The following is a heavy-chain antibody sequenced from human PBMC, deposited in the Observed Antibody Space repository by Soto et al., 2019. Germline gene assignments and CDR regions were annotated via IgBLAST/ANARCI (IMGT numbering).Heavy chain of an antibody. D-gene: IGHD3-3*01. J-gene: IGHJ4*01. Sequence: PGGSLRLSCAASGFTFGIYAMSWVRQAPGKGLEWVSAISGSGGSTYYADSVKGRFTISRDNSKNTLYLQMNSLRAEDTAVYYCAKDRYRFLEWLFFDYGGKGTLVTFSS. CDR3: AKDRYRFLEWLFFDY. CDR2: ISGSGGST. CDR1: GFTFGIYA. V-gene: IGHV3-23*01.